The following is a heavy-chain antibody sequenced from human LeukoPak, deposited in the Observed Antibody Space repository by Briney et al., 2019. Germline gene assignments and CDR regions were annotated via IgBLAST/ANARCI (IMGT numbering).Heavy chain of an antibody. CDR2: ISGSDGST. J-gene: IGHJ4*02. CDR1: GFTFSSYA. CDR3: AKGVWGSYRYTPSNYFDY. D-gene: IGHD3-16*02. Sequence: GGSLRLSCAASGFTFSSYAMSWVRQAPGKGLEWVSAISGSDGSTYYADSVKGRFTISRDNAKNSLYLQMNSLRAEDTALYYCAKGVWGSYRYTPSNYFDYWGQGTLVTVSS. V-gene: IGHV3-23*01.